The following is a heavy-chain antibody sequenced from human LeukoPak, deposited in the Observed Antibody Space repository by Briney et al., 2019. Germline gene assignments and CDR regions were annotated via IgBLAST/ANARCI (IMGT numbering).Heavy chain of an antibody. J-gene: IGHJ6*03. CDR1: GGSISSSSYY. Sequence: SETLSLTCTVSGGSISSSSYYWGWIRQPPGKGLEWIGSIYHSGSTYYNPSLKSRVTISVDTSKNQFSLKLSSVTAADTAVYYCARVIGGLLSIFYVPYYYMDVWGKGTTVTVSS. CDR3: ARVIGGLLSIFYVPYYYMDV. V-gene: IGHV4-39*07. D-gene: IGHD3-10*01. CDR2: IYHSGST.